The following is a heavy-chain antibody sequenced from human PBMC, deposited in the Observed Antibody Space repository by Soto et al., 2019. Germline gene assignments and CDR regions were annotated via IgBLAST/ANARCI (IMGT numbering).Heavy chain of an antibody. CDR2: MNPNSGNT. CDR1: GHTFTSYD. J-gene: IGHJ6*03. Sequence: ASVKVSCKASGHTFTSYDINWVRQATGQGLEWMGWMNPNSGNTGYAQKFQGRVTMTRNTSISTAYMELSSLRSEDTAVYYCARGYSYGYFHYYYYYYMDVWGKGTTVTVSS. CDR3: ARGYSYGYFHYYYYYYMDV. V-gene: IGHV1-8*01. D-gene: IGHD5-18*01.